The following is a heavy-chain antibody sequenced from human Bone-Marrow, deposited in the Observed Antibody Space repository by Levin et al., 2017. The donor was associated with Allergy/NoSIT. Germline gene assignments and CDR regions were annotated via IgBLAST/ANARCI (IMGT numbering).Heavy chain of an antibody. D-gene: IGHD2-2*01. CDR1: GFTFSDYS. CDR2: ITSDGNSI. CDR3: ARDPRGTTVSYAHYYYYSYMDV. Sequence: KHGESLKISCAASGFTFSDYSMNWVRQAPGKGLEWVSSITSDGNSIFYSDLVKGRFSISRDNANNSLYLQMNSLRAEDTALYFCARDPRGTTVSYAHYYYYSYMDVWGVGTTVTVSS. V-gene: IGHV3-21*01. J-gene: IGHJ6*03.